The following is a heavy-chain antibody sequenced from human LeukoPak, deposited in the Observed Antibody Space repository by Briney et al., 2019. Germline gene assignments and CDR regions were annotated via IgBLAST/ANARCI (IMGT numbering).Heavy chain of an antibody. CDR1: GFTFSDYY. CDR3: AIVDSSGYYHDAFDI. Sequence: GGSLRLSCAASGFTFSDYYMSWIRQAPGKGLEWVSYISSSGSTIYYADSVKGRFTISRDNAKNSLYLQMNSLRAEGTAVYYCAIVDSSGYYHDAFDIWGQGTMVTVFS. J-gene: IGHJ3*02. V-gene: IGHV3-11*04. D-gene: IGHD3-22*01. CDR2: ISSSGSTI.